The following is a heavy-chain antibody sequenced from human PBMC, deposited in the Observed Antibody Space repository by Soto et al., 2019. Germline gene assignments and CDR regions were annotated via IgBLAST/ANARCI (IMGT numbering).Heavy chain of an antibody. CDR3: ARGPLWSGYCSSTSCYGDAFDI. CDR2: INHSGST. V-gene: IGHV4-34*01. CDR1: GGSFSGYY. Sequence: SETLSLTCAVYGGSFSGYYWSWIRQPPGKGLEWIGEINHSGSTNYNPSLKSRVTISVDTSKNQFSLKLSSVTAADTAVYYCARGPLWSGYCSSTSCYGDAFDIWGQGTMVTVSS. J-gene: IGHJ3*02. D-gene: IGHD2-2*01.